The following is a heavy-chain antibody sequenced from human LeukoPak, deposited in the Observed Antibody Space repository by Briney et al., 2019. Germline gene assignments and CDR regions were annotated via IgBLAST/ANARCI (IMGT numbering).Heavy chain of an antibody. Sequence: SETLSLTCTVSGGSISSSNSYYYWGWIRQPPGKGLEWIGSIYHSGSTYYNPSLKSRVTISVDTSKNQFSLNLISVTAADTAVYYCVRAYDYWGQGTLVTVSS. CDR1: GGSISSSNSYYY. J-gene: IGHJ4*02. CDR3: VRAYDY. V-gene: IGHV4-39*07. CDR2: IYHSGST.